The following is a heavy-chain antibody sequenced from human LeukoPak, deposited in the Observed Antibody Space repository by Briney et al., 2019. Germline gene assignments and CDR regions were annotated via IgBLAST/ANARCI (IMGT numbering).Heavy chain of an antibody. V-gene: IGHV4-59*01. CDR1: GGSISSYY. CDR3: ASGGYYDSSGYGSYWYLDL. D-gene: IGHD3-22*01. J-gene: IGHJ2*01. CDR2: IYYSGST. Sequence: SETLSLTCTVSGGSISSYYWSWIRQPPGKGLEWIGYIYYSGSTNYNPSLKSRVTISVDTSKNQFSLKLSSVTAADTAVYYCASGGYYDSSGYGSYWYLDLWGRGTLVTVSS.